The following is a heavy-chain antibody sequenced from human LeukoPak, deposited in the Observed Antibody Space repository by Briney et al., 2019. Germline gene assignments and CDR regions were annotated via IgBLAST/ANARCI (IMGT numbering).Heavy chain of an antibody. D-gene: IGHD1-1*01. V-gene: IGHV4-39*01. CDR1: GGSITSSSYY. CDR2: IYYTGST. CDR3: ARLLGGTTNGYFDY. Sequence: PSETLSLTCTVSGGSITSSSYYWSWIRQPPGKGLEWIGSIYYTGSTYYNPSLKGRVTTAVDTSKNQFSLKLSSVTAADTAVYYCARLLGGTTNGYFDYWGQGTLLTVSS. J-gene: IGHJ4*02.